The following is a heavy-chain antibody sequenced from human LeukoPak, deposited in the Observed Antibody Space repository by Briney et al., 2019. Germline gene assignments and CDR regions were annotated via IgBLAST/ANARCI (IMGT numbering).Heavy chain of an antibody. CDR2: ISAYSGNT. Sequence: GASVKVSCKASGYTFTSYGISWARQAPGQGLEWMGWISAYSGNTNYAQKLQGRVTMTTDTFTSTAYVELRSLKSDDTAVYYCARGSQWLPFDYWGQGTLVTVSS. CDR3: ARGSQWLPFDY. CDR1: GYTFTSYG. V-gene: IGHV1-18*01. J-gene: IGHJ4*02. D-gene: IGHD6-19*01.